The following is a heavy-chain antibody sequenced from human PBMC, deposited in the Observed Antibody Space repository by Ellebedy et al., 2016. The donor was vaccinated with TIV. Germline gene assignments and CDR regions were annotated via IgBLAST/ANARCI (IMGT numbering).Heavy chain of an antibody. V-gene: IGHV4-39*07. CDR2: IYYSGST. D-gene: IGHD5-18*01. CDR3: ARGRGSSYDLPLQH. CDR1: GGSIGSSSYY. Sequence: SETLSLXXTVSGGSIGSSSYYWGWIRQPPGKGLEWIASIYYSGSTYQNPSLKSRVIISVDTSKNQFSLNLSSVTAADTAVYYCARGRGSSYDLPLQHWGQGTLVTVSS. J-gene: IGHJ1*01.